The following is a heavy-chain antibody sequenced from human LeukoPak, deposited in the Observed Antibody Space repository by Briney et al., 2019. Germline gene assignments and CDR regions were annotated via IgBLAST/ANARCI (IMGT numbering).Heavy chain of an antibody. CDR1: GFAFSFYA. CDR2: INANSGTT. D-gene: IGHD6-19*01. Sequence: GGSLRLSCAAPGFAFSFYAMSWLRQPPGKGLEWASTINANSGTTSYAASVRGRFTISRDNSKNTLYLQVNTLRADDTATYYCAKPISGGLAVTADWFHPWGQGTLVVVSS. V-gene: IGHV3-23*01. CDR3: AKPISGGLAVTADWFHP. J-gene: IGHJ5*01.